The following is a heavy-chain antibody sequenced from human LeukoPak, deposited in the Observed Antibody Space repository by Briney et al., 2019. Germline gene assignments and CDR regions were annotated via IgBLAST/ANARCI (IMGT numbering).Heavy chain of an antibody. CDR3: ALSLGIAAPFDY. D-gene: IGHD6-13*01. J-gene: IGHJ4*02. CDR1: GGSISSYY. CDR2: IYYSGST. V-gene: IGHV4-59*01. Sequence: PSETLSLTCTVSGGSISSYYWSWIRQAPGKGLEWIGYIYYSGSTNYNPSLKSRVTISVDTSKNQFSLKLSSVTAADTAVYYCALSLGIAAPFDYWGQGTLVTVSS.